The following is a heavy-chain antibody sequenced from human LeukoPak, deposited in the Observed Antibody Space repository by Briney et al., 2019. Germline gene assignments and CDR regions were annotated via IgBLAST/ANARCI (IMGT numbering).Heavy chain of an antibody. Sequence: SETLSLTCAVYGGSFSGYYWSWIRQPPGKGLEWIGEINHSGSTNYNPSLKSRVTISVDTSKNQFSLKLSSVTAADTAVYYCARAHPTYYDIWFDPWGQGTLVTVSS. J-gene: IGHJ5*02. D-gene: IGHD3-22*01. CDR3: ARAHPTYYDIWFDP. CDR2: INHSGST. V-gene: IGHV4-34*01. CDR1: GGSFSGYY.